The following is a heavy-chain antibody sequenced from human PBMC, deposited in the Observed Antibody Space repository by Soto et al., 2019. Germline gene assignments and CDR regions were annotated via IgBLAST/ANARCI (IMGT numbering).Heavy chain of an antibody. CDR3: AKDFRPDGKYDLDY. D-gene: IGHD3-3*01. CDR2: TLSDGGTK. V-gene: IGHV3-23*01. J-gene: IGHJ4*02. Sequence: EVQLFESGGGLVQPGGSLRLSCAASGFTFSGYAMNWVRQAPGRGLEWVAGTLSDGGTKYYADPVKGRFTISRDNSKNTLYLQTNSLRVDDTALYYCAKDFRPDGKYDLDYWGQGTLFVVSS. CDR1: GFTFSGYA.